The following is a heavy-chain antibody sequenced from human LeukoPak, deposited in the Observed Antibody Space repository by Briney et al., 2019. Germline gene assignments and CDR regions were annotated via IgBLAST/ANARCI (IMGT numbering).Heavy chain of an antibody. CDR2: ISYDGSNK. V-gene: IGHV3-30*14. J-gene: IGHJ4*02. CDR1: GFTFSSYA. D-gene: IGHD1-14*01. Sequence: AGGSLRLSCAASGFTFSSYAMHWVRQAPGKGLEWVAVISYDGSNKYYADSVKGRFSVSRDNSKNTVYLQMDSLRAEDTAVYYCTRDPTDSYNTDYWGQGTLVTVSS. CDR3: TRDPTDSYNTDY.